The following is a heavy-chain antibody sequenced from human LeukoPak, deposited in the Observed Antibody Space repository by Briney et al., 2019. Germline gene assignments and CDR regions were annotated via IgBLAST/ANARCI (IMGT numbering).Heavy chain of an antibody. J-gene: IGHJ4*02. CDR2: ITTYSGDT. D-gene: IGHD3-9*01. V-gene: IGHV1-18*01. CDR3: ARHLRDTLTGFDY. CDR1: GYTFTSYG. Sequence: ASVKVSCKASGYTFTSYGMSWVRQAPGQGLEWIGWITTYSGDTKYAQKVQGRVTMTTDTSTSTAYMELRSLRSDDTAVYYCARHLRDTLTGFDYWGQGALVTVSS.